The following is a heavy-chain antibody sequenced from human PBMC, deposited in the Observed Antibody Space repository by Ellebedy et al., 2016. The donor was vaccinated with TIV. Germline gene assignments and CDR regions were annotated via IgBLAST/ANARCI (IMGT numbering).Heavy chain of an antibody. D-gene: IGHD1-26*01. CDR1: GGSVSSTRYY. CDR2: INQDARDI. CDR3: ASGDGVV. J-gene: IGHJ4*02. Sequence: PSETLSLTCSVSGGSVSSTRYYWAWIRQPPGTGLEWVANINQDARDINYVDSVKGRFTISRDNAKNSLYLQMNSLRDEDTAVYYCASGDGVVWGQGTLVTVSS. V-gene: IGHV3-7*01.